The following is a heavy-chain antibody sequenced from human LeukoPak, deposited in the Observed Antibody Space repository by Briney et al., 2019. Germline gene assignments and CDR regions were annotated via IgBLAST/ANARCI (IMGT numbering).Heavy chain of an antibody. D-gene: IGHD6-13*01. CDR1: GYSISSGHY. J-gene: IGHJ4*02. V-gene: IGHV4-38-2*02. Sequence: SETLSLTCTVSGYSISSGHYWGWIRQPPGKGLEWIGSIYHSGSTYYNPSLKSRVTISVDTSKNQFSLKLSSVTAADTAVYYCNARIAAAGGRVDYWGQGTLVTVSS. CDR3: NARIAAAGGRVDY. CDR2: IYHSGST.